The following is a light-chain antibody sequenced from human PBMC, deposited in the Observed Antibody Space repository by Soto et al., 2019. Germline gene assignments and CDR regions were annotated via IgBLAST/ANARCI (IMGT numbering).Light chain of an antibody. V-gene: IGLV2-23*02. CDR3: CSYAAAGVYV. CDR2: EVS. CDR1: SSDVGSYNL. J-gene: IGLJ1*01. Sequence: QSVLTQPASVSGSPGQSITISCTGTSSDVGSYNLVSWYQQHPGKAPKLMIYEVSKRPSGVSNRSSGSKSGNTASLTISGLQAEDEADYYCCSYAAAGVYVFGTGTKVTVL.